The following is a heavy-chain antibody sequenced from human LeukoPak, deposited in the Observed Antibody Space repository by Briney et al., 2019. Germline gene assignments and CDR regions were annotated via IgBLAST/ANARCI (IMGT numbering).Heavy chain of an antibody. J-gene: IGHJ4*02. CDR3: AREGEYCTNGVCYRPFDY. D-gene: IGHD2-8*01. CDR1: GDSITGYY. Sequence: SETLSLTCSVSGDSITGYYWGWIRQPPGKGLEWIGNIYYTGNTYYNSSLKSRVTISLDTSKNQFSLKLSSVTAADTAGYYCAREGEYCTNGVCYRPFDYWGQGTLVTVSS. V-gene: IGHV4-38-2*02. CDR2: IYYTGNT.